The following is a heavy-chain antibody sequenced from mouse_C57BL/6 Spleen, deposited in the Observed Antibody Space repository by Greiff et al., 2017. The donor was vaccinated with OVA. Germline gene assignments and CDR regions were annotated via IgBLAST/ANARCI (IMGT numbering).Heavy chain of an antibody. CDR2: ISYDGSN. V-gene: IGHV3-6*01. D-gene: IGHD1-1*01. Sequence: EVKLQESGPGLVKPSQSLSLTCSVTGYSITSGYYWNWIRQFPGNKLEWMGYISYDGSNNYNPSLKNRISITRDTSKNQFFLKLNSVTTEDTATYYCARYYGSSYLYYYAMDYWGQGTSVTVSS. CDR3: ARYYGSSYLYYYAMDY. J-gene: IGHJ4*01. CDR1: GYSITSGYY.